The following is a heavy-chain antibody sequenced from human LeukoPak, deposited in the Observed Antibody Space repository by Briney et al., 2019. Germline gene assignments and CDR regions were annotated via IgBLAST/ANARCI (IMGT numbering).Heavy chain of an antibody. CDR1: GGSISNTNW. D-gene: IGHD3-3*01. Sequence: SGTLSLTCGVSGGSISNTNWWSWVRQFPGQGLEWIGEISLTGLTHYNPSLESRVTVSLDKSKNQLSLNLTSVTAADTAVYHCAREGGFFRPLDYSGQGTLVTVSS. J-gene: IGHJ4*02. CDR3: AREGGFFRPLDY. V-gene: IGHV4-4*02. CDR2: ISLTGLT.